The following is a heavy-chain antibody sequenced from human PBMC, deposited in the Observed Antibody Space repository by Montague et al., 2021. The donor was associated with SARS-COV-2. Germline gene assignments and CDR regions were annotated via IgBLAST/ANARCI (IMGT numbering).Heavy chain of an antibody. CDR1: GFIVSANY. CDR3: AGKVLVGTGNYGMDV. Sequence: SRRLSCAASGFIVSANYMNWVRQAPGKGLEWVSVMYSSGTIYYADSVRGRFTISRDNSKNTLYLQMSSMRADDTAVYYCAGKVLVGTGNYGMDVWGQGTTVTVSS. V-gene: IGHV3-53*01. CDR2: MYSSGTI. D-gene: IGHD1-1*01. J-gene: IGHJ6*02.